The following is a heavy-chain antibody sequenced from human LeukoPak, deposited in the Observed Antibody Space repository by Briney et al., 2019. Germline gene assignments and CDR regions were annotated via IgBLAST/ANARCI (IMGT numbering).Heavy chain of an antibody. CDR2: ISSSSSYI. J-gene: IGHJ3*02. Sequence: GGYLRLYCAASGFTFSSYSMNWVRQAPGKGLEWASSISSSSSYIYYADSVKGRFTISRHNAKNSLYLQMNSLRAEDTAVYYCASSYSNPGAFDIWGQGTMVTVSS. D-gene: IGHD6-13*01. V-gene: IGHV3-21*01. CDR1: GFTFSSYS. CDR3: ASSYSNPGAFDI.